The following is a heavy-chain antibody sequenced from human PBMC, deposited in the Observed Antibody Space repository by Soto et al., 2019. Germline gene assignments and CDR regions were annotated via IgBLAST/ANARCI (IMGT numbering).Heavy chain of an antibody. CDR2: IKSKTDGGTT. Sequence: GGSLRLSCAASGFPFSNSWMSWVRQAPGKGLEWVGRIKSKTDGGTTDYAAPVKGRFTISRDDSKNTLYLQMNSLKTEDTAVYYCTTADSGYGIYYYYGMDVWGQGTTVTVSS. CDR3: TTADSGYGIYYYYGMDV. D-gene: IGHD5-12*01. J-gene: IGHJ6*02. CDR1: GFPFSNSW. V-gene: IGHV3-15*01.